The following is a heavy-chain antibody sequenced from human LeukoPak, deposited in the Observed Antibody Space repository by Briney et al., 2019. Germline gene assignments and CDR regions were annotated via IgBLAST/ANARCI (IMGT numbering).Heavy chain of an antibody. J-gene: IGHJ5*02. D-gene: IGHD3-3*01. CDR3: AREEGGVVRILNWFDP. V-gene: IGHV4-39*07. CDR2: IYYSGST. CDR1: GGSISSSSYY. Sequence: PSETLSLTCTVSGGSISSSSYYWGWIRQPPGKGLEWIGSIYYSGSTYYNPSLKSRVTISVDTSKNQFSLKLSSVTAADTAVYYCAREEGGVVRILNWFDPWGQGTLVTVSS.